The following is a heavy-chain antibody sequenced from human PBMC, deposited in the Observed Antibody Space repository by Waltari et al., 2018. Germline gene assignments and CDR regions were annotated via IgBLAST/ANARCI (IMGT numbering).Heavy chain of an antibody. CDR3: ARVVSRTRQFDP. V-gene: IGHV3-7*04. J-gene: IGHJ5*02. Sequence: EGQLVESGGGLVQPGGSLILYCADSGFTFGSYWMTWVRQAPGKGLGWVANINQDGSTKNSMDSVKGRFTISRDNADNSLYLQLNSLRAEDTAFYYCARVVSRTRQFDPWGQGTLVTVSP. CDR2: INQDGSTK. D-gene: IGHD1-7*01. CDR1: GFTFGSYW.